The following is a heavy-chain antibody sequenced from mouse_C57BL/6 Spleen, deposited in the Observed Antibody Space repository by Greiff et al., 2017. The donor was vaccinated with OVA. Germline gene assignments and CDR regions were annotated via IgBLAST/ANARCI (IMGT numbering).Heavy chain of an antibody. CDR2: IRSKSNNYAT. Sequence: DVMLVESGGGLVQPKGSLKLSCAASGFSFNTYAMNWVRQAPGKGLEWVARIRSKSNNYATYYADSVKDRFTISRDDSESMLYLQMNNLKTEDTAMYYCVRGNWDFDYWGQGTTLTVSS. CDR1: GFSFNTYA. CDR3: VRGNWDFDY. D-gene: IGHD4-1*01. V-gene: IGHV10-1*01. J-gene: IGHJ2*01.